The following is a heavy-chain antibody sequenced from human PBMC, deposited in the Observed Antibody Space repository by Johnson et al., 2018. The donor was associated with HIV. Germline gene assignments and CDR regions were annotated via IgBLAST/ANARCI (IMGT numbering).Heavy chain of an antibody. CDR1: VFTVSSKY. D-gene: IGHD3-16*01. CDR2: IYSGGST. J-gene: IGHJ3*01. CDR3: ARDTTSPWSSRGGYIV. Sequence: EVQVLESGGGLVKPGGSLRLSCAASVFTVSSKYMSWVRQAPGKGLEWVSVIYSGGSTYYADSVKGRFTISRDNSKNTLYLQMNSLGAEDTAVYYCARDTTSPWSSRGGYIVWGQGTMVTVSS. V-gene: IGHV3-66*01.